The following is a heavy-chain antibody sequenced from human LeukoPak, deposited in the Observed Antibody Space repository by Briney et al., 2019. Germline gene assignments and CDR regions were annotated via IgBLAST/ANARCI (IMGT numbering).Heavy chain of an antibody. CDR1: GYTFINYG. Sequence: GASVTVSCTASGYTFINYGLTWVRQAPGQGLEWMGWISAYTGTTNYAQTLQGRVTMPTDPSTSTAYMELRSLRSDDTAVYYCARTVGATGAFDIWGQGTMVTVSS. V-gene: IGHV1-18*01. J-gene: IGHJ3*02. CDR3: ARTVGATGAFDI. D-gene: IGHD1-26*01. CDR2: ISAYTGTT.